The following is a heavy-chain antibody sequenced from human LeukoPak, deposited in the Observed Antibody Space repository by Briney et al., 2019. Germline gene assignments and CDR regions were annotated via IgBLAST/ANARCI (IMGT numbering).Heavy chain of an antibody. D-gene: IGHD6-13*01. CDR3: ARDRVSIAAAAPPRYYGMDV. CDR1: GGTFSSYA. CDR2: IIPIFGTA. J-gene: IGHJ6*02. Sequence: SVNVSCKASGGTFSSYAISWVRQAPGRGLEWMGGIIPIFGTANYAQKFQGRVTITADESTSTAYMELSSLRSEDTAVYYCARDRVSIAAAAPPRYYGMDVWGQGTTVTVSS. V-gene: IGHV1-69*01.